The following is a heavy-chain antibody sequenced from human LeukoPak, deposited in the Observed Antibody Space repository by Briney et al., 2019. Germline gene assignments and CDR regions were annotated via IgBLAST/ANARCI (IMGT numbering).Heavy chain of an antibody. CDR2: IYYSGST. D-gene: IGHD3-3*01. J-gene: IGHJ4*02. CDR3: ARGSITIFGVVIDGYFDY. CDR1: GGSISSYY. V-gene: IGHV4-59*01. Sequence: SGTLSLTCTVSGGSISSYYSSWIRQPPGKGLEWLGYIYYSGSTNYNPSLKSRVTISVDTSKNQFSLKLSSVTAADTAVYYCARGSITIFGVVIDGYFDYWGQGTLVTVSS.